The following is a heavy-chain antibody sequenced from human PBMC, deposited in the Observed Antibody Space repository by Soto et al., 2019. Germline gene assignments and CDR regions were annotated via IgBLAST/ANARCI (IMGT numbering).Heavy chain of an antibody. CDR2: IFYSGTT. V-gene: IGHV4-31*01. CDR3: ARSVDP. J-gene: IGHJ5*02. Sequence: QVQLQESGPGLVKPSQTLSLTCTVSGGSISRGGYYWNWIRQHPGQGLEWIGYIFYSGTTYYNPSLKSLVTISVDTSKNQFSMKLSSVTAADTAVYYCARSVDPWGQGTLVTVSS. CDR1: GGSISRGGYY.